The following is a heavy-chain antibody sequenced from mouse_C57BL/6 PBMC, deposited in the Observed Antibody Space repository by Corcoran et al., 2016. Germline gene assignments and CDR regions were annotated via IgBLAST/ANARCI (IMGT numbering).Heavy chain of an antibody. D-gene: IGHD2-2*01. CDR3: ARFGYEDYYDY. J-gene: IGHJ2*01. Sequence: QIQLVQSVPELKKPGETVKISCKASGYTFTTYGMSWVKQAPGKGLKWMGWINTYSGVPTYADDFKGRFAFSLETSASTAYLQINNLKNEDTATYFCARFGYEDYYDYWGQGTTLTVSS. V-gene: IGHV9-3*01. CDR1: GYTFTTYG. CDR2: INTYSGVP.